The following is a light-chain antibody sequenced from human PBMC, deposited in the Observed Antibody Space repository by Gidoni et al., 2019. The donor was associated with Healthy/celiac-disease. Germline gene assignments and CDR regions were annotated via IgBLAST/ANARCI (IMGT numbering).Light chain of an antibody. CDR2: GTS. CDR1: SSTIGAGYD. J-gene: IGLJ2*01. Sequence: QPALPTPPSVSGAPGPWVTISCTGSSSTIGAGYDVHWYQQLPGTAPKLHICGTSNRPAGVPDRFSGSKSGTSASLAITGRQAEDEADYYCQSYGSSLSGVVFGGGTKLTVL. CDR3: QSYGSSLSGVV. V-gene: IGLV1-40*01.